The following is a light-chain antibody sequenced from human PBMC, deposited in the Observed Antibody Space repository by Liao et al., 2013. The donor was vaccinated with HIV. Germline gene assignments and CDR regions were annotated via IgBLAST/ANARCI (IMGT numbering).Light chain of an antibody. CDR1: NIGSKS. CDR2: YDS. CDR3: QAWDSSTVV. V-gene: IGLV3-21*01. Sequence: SYVLTQPPSVSVAPGKTARITCGGNNIGSKSVNWYQQRPGQAPVLVIYYDSNRPSGIPERFSGSNSGNTATLTISGTQAMDEADYYCQAWDSSTVVFGGGTKLTVL. J-gene: IGLJ2*01.